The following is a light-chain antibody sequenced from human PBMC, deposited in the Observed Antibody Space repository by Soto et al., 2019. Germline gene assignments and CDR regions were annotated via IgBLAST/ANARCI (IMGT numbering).Light chain of an antibody. CDR1: QSITIW. Sequence: DIQMTQSPSPLSASVGDSVTITCRASQSITIWLAWYQQKPGKAPKLLIYDASSLEGGVPSRFSGSGSGTEFTLTISGLQPDDVATYYCQQYNSFSWTFGQGTKVDIK. CDR3: QQYNSFSWT. V-gene: IGKV1-5*01. J-gene: IGKJ1*01. CDR2: DAS.